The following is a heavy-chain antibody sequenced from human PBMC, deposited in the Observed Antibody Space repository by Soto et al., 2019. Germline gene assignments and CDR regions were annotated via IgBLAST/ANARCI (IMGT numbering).Heavy chain of an antibody. J-gene: IGHJ3*02. V-gene: IGHV3-23*01. CDR2: ISDSGIGT. CDR3: AKDHTVVIRDAFDI. CDR1: GFTISSHA. D-gene: IGHD2-15*01. Sequence: EVQTLESGGGLVQPGGSLPLSCAASGFTISSHAMYCVRQAPGKGLAWVSGISDSGIGTYYADSMKGRFTISRDNSKKTVYLQMKSLRAEDTAVYYCAKDHTVVIRDAFDIWGEETIVNVSS.